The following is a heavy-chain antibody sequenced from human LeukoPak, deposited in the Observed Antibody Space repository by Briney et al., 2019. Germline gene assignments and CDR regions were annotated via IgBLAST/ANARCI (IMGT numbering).Heavy chain of an antibody. Sequence: GASVKVSCKASGYTFTSYYMHWVRQAPGQGLEWMGIINPSGGSTSYAQKLQGRVTMTRDTSTSTVYMELSSLRSEDTAVYYCARGVLYCSGGSCYSSYYGMDVWGQGTTVTVSS. CDR2: INPSGGST. V-gene: IGHV1-46*01. D-gene: IGHD2-15*01. CDR1: GYTFTSYY. J-gene: IGHJ6*02. CDR3: ARGVLYCSGGSCYSSYYGMDV.